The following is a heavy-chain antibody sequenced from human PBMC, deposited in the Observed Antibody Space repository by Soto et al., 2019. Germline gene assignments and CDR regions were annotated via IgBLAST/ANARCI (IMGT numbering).Heavy chain of an antibody. J-gene: IGHJ6*02. CDR2: INPNSGGT. Sequence: ASVKVSCKASGYTFTGYYMHWVRQAPGQGLEWMGWINPNSGGTNYAQKFQGWVTMTRDTSISTAYMELSRLRSDDTAVYYCARDREVLRYFDWLPNYYYYGMDVWGQ. V-gene: IGHV1-2*04. D-gene: IGHD3-9*01. CDR1: GYTFTGYY. CDR3: ARDREVLRYFDWLPNYYYYGMDV.